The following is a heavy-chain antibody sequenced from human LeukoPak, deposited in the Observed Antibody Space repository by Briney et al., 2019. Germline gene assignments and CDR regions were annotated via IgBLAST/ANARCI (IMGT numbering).Heavy chain of an antibody. V-gene: IGHV1-24*01. J-gene: IGHJ6*03. CDR3: ARVGYSSGWYPNYYYYYMDV. CDR2: FDPEDGET. D-gene: IGHD6-19*01. CDR1: GYTLTELS. Sequence: ASVKVSCKVSGYTLTELSMHWVRQAPGKGLEWMGGFDPEDGETIYAQRFQGRVTMTEDTSTDTAYMELRSLRSDDTAVYYCARVGYSSGWYPNYYYYYMDVWGKGTTVTVSS.